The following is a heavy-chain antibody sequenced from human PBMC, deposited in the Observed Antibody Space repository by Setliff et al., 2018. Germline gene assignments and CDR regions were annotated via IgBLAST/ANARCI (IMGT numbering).Heavy chain of an antibody. CDR1: GGSISSGSDY. CDR3: ARAISGWYSAFYYYMDV. CDR2: IYTSGST. D-gene: IGHD6-19*01. J-gene: IGHJ6*03. V-gene: IGHV4-61*09. Sequence: SETLSLTCSVSGGSISSGSDYWTWIRQPAGKRLEWIGHIYTSGSTNYNPSLKSRVTISVDTSKNQFSLKLSSVTAADTAVYYCARAISGWYSAFYYYMDVWGKGTTVTVSS.